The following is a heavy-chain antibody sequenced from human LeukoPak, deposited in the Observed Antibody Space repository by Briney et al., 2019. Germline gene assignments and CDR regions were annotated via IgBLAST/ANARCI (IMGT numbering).Heavy chain of an antibody. D-gene: IGHD3-10*01. Sequence: SETLSLTCTVSGGSISNYYWSWIRQPPGKGLEWIGYIYYSGSTNYNPSLKSRVTISVDTSKNQFSLKLSSVTAADTAVYYCARSLYYGSGSYDYWGQGTLVTVSS. CDR2: IYYSGST. V-gene: IGHV4-59*01. CDR3: ARSLYYGSGSYDY. CDR1: GGSISNYY. J-gene: IGHJ4*02.